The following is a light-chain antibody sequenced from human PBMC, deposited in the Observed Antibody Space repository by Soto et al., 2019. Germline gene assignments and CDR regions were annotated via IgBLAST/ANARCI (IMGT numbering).Light chain of an antibody. J-gene: IGKJ1*01. CDR1: QSGSST. Sequence: DIVITQSPATLSVYPGERDTLXCGASQSGSSTYLAWYQRKPGMGPRLLXXDASSRATAIPARLSGSGSGREFTLNLSSLQSEDFAVYYCKQYNNWPPWTFGQGTKVDIK. CDR2: DAS. CDR3: KQYNNWPPWT. V-gene: IGKV3D-15*01.